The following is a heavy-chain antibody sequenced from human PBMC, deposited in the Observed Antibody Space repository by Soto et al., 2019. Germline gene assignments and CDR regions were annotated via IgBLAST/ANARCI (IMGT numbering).Heavy chain of an antibody. D-gene: IGHD6-13*01. Sequence: SETLSLTCAVYGGSFSGYYWRWIRQPPGKGLEWIGEINHSGSTNYNPSLKSRVTISVDTSKNQFSLKLSSVTAADTAVYYCARGILIAAASFDYWGQGTLVTVSS. CDR2: INHSGST. CDR1: GGSFSGYY. J-gene: IGHJ4*02. CDR3: ARGILIAAASFDY. V-gene: IGHV4-34*01.